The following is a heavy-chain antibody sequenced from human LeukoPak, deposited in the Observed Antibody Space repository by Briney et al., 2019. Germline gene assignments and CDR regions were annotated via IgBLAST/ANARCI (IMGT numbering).Heavy chain of an antibody. CDR2: ISWNSGSI. CDR3: AKDSMVRGVPVYFDY. Sequence: PGGSLRLSCAASGFTFSSYAMHWVRQAPGKGLEWVSGISWNSGSIGYADSVKGRFTISRDNAKNSLYLQMNSLRAEDTALYYCAKDSMVRGVPVYFDYWGQGTLVTVSS. V-gene: IGHV3-9*01. D-gene: IGHD3-10*01. CDR1: GFTFSSYA. J-gene: IGHJ4*02.